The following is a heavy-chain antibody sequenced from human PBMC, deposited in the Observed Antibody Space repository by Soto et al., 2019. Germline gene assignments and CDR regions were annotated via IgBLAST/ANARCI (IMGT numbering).Heavy chain of an antibody. Sequence: PSETLSLTCTVSGGSISSGGYYWSWIRQHPGKGLEWIGYIYYSGSTYYNPSLKSRVTISVDTSKNQFSLKLSSVTAADTAVYYCARGPNYDFWSGYLANYYYYYGMDVWGQGTTVTVP. CDR1: GGSISSGGYY. D-gene: IGHD3-3*01. J-gene: IGHJ6*02. CDR3: ARGPNYDFWSGYLANYYYYYGMDV. V-gene: IGHV4-31*03. CDR2: IYYSGST.